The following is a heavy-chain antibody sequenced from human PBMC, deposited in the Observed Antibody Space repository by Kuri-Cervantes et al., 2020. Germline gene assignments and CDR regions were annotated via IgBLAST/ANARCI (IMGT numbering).Heavy chain of an antibody. D-gene: IGHD1-26*01. J-gene: IGHJ4*02. CDR3: VRGWGY. CDR2: IYPGDSDT. V-gene: IGHV5-51*01. Sequence: GGSLRLSCKGSGYRFTSYWIGWVRQMPGKGLEWMWIIYPGDSDTRYSPSFQGQVTISADKYISTAYQQWSSLQASDNAVYYCVRGWGYWGQGTLVTVSS. CDR1: GYRFTSYW.